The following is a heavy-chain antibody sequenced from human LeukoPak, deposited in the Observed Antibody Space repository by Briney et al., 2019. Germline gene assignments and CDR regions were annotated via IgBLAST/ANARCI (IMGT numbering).Heavy chain of an antibody. CDR3: ARGPRFGAKIDY. J-gene: IGHJ4*02. CDR1: GGSISSSSYY. V-gene: IGHV4-39*07. Sequence: SETLSLTCTVSGGSISSSSYYWGWIRQPPGKGLEWIGSMYYSGSTYYNPSLKSRVTMSVDTSKNQFSLKLSSVTAADTAVYYCARGPRFGAKIDYWGQGTLVTVSS. D-gene: IGHD3-10*01. CDR2: MYYSGST.